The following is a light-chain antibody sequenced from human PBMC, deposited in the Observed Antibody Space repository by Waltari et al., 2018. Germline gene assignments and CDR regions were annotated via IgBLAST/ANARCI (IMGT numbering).Light chain of an antibody. CDR1: QGMSGY. J-gene: IGKJ4*01. V-gene: IGKV1-9*01. Sequence: DIQLTQSPSFLSASVGDRVTFTCRASQGMSGYLAWYQQKPNKAPKLLINAASTLQSVVPSRFSGGKSGTEFTLTISSLQPEDFATYFCQHVYSYPVTFGGGTTLDI. CDR3: QHVYSYPVT. CDR2: AAS.